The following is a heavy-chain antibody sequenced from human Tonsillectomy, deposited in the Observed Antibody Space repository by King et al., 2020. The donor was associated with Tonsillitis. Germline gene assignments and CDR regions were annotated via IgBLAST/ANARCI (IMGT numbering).Heavy chain of an antibody. V-gene: IGHV1-2*02. CDR3: ARERLEEPGTIYYHYGMDV. CDR1: GYIFTDYY. Sequence: VQLVESGAEVKKPGASVKVSCKASGYIFTDYYMHWVRQAPGQGLEWMGWSNPNSGGTNYAQTFQGRVTMTRDTSISKAYMELSRLRSDDTAVYYCARERLEEPGTIYYHYGMDVWGQGTTVTVSS. J-gene: IGHJ6*02. CDR2: SNPNSGGT. D-gene: IGHD1-1*01.